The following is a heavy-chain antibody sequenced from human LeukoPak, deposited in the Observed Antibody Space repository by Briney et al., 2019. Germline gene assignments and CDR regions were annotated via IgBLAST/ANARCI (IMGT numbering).Heavy chain of an antibody. D-gene: IGHD3-22*01. CDR2: IYYSGST. CDR3: ARALDRITMIIVVITTQAFDI. J-gene: IGHJ3*02. V-gene: IGHV4-39*07. CDR1: AGSISSSSYY. Sequence: PSETLSLTCTVSAGSISSSSYYWGWIRQPPGKGLEWIGSIYYSGSTYYNPSLKSRVTISVDTSKNQFSLKLSSVTAADTAVYYCARALDRITMIIVVITTQAFDIWGQGTMVTVSS.